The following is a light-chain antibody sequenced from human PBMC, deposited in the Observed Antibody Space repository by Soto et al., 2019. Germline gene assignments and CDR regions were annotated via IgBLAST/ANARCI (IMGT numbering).Light chain of an antibody. CDR3: QQRSTWSPT. Sequence: EIVLTQSPATLSLSPGDRATLSCRASQSVDAYLAWYQQRPGQAPRLLMFDASNRATGTPTRFSGRGSGTAFTLTISSLEPEDFAVYYCQQRSTWSPTFGQGTKVEIK. J-gene: IGKJ1*01. CDR2: DAS. CDR1: QSVDAY. V-gene: IGKV3-11*01.